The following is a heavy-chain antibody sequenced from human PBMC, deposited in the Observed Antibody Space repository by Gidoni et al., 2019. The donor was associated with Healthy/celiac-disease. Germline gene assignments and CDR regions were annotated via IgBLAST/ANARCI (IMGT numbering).Heavy chain of an antibody. CDR3: ARDAIEYSSSSKTGFDY. D-gene: IGHD6-6*01. J-gene: IGHJ4*02. Sequence: QVQLVESGGGVVQPGRSLRLSCAASEFTFSSYAMHWVRQAPGKGLECVAVISYDGSNKYYADSVKGRFTISRDNSKNTLYLQMNSLRPEDTAVYYCARDAIEYSSSSKTGFDYWGQGTLVTVSS. CDR2: ISYDGSNK. V-gene: IGHV3-30-3*01. CDR1: EFTFSSYA.